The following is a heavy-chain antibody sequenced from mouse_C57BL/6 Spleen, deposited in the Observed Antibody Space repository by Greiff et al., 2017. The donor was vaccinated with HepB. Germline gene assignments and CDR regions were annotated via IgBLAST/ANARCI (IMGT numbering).Heavy chain of an antibody. J-gene: IGHJ2*01. CDR3: ARLGHYDYDY. V-gene: IGHV1-82*01. Sequence: VQLQQSGPELVKPGASVKISCKASGYAFSSSWMNWVKQRPGKGLEWIGRIYPGDGDTNYNGKFKGKATLTADKSSSTAYMQLSSLTSEDSAVYFCARLGHYDYDYWGQGTTLTVSS. D-gene: IGHD2-4*01. CDR1: GYAFSSSW. CDR2: IYPGDGDT.